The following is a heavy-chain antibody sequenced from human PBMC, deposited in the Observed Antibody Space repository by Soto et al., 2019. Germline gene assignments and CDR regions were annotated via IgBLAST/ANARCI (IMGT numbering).Heavy chain of an antibody. D-gene: IGHD3-10*01. J-gene: IGHJ4*02. CDR3: ARERDGSGSLSYYFDQ. V-gene: IGHV1-69*01. Sequence: QLELVQSGAEVMEPGSSVKLSCKTSGGSLRNSGINWVRQAPGQGLEWVGGIIPIIGTPNYLQRLQTRVTITADESTNTAFLELGSLRFDDTAIYYCARERDGSGSLSYYFDQWGQGTLVTVSS. CDR2: IIPIIGTP. CDR1: GGSLRNSG.